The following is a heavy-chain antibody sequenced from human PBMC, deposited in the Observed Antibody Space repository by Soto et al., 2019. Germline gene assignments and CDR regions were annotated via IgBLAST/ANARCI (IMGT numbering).Heavy chain of an antibody. CDR1: GFTFSSYS. D-gene: IGHD2-2*02. CDR3: ARTPCTSCYKIPNWFDP. J-gene: IGHJ5*02. Sequence: PGGSLRLSCAASGFTFSSYSMNWVRQAPGKGLEWVSSIRSSSSYIYYADSVKGRFTISRDNAKNSLYLQMNSLRAEDTAVYYCARTPCTSCYKIPNWFDPWGQGTLVTVSS. V-gene: IGHV3-21*01. CDR2: IRSSSSYI.